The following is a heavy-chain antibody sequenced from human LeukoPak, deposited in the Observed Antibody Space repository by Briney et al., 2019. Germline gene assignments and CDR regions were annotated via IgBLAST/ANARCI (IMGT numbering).Heavy chain of an antibody. J-gene: IGHJ3*02. CDR3: ARRSGYNTQTYAFDI. CDR2: ISSGSGTI. D-gene: IGHD3-3*01. Sequence: ETGGSLRLSCAASGFTFFDAWMTWVRQAPGKGLEWISYISSGSGTIYYADSVKGRFTISKDTAKNSLSLQMNSLRAEDTAVYYCARRSGYNTQTYAFDIWGQGTMVTVSS. V-gene: IGHV3-48*01. CDR1: GFTFFDAW.